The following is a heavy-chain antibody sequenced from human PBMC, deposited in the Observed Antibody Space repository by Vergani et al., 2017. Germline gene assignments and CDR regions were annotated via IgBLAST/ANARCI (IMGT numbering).Heavy chain of an antibody. CDR1: GGSFSGYY. Sequence: QVQLQQWGAGLLKPSETLSLTCAVYGGSFSGYYWSWIRQPPGKGLEWIGEINHSGSTNYNPSLKSRVTISVDTSKNQFSLKLSSVTAADTAVYYCARGGDVVVVAAIRRLYYFDYWGQGTLVTVSS. J-gene: IGHJ4*02. CDR2: INHSGST. V-gene: IGHV4-34*01. D-gene: IGHD2-15*01. CDR3: ARGGDVVVVAAIRRLYYFDY.